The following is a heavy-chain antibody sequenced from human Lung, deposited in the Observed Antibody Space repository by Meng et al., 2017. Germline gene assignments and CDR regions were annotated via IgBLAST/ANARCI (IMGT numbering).Heavy chain of an antibody. J-gene: IGHJ4*02. CDR2: INPKSGDT. CDR1: GYNFPDYY. Sequence: QVRQVQSGAEVKKPGASVTVSCKPSGYNFPDYYIHWVRRAPGQGLEWMGRINPKSGDTHYAQKFQARVTMTGDTSISTAYMELSGLRSDDTAMYYCARDEDISAAGKLFGDYWGQGTLVTVSS. V-gene: IGHV1-2*06. D-gene: IGHD6-25*01. CDR3: ARDEDISAAGKLFGDY.